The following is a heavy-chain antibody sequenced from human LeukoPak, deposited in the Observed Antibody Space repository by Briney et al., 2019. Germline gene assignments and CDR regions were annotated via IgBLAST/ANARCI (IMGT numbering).Heavy chain of an antibody. D-gene: IGHD2-15*01. CDR1: GFTFSSYG. CDR3: AKTLRSATKTLGYCSGGSCYPPYYFDY. Sequence: PGRSLRLSCAASGFTFSSYGMHWVRQAPGKGLEWVAVISYDGSNKYYADSVKGRFTISRDNSKNTLYLQMNSLRAEDTAVYYCAKTLRSATKTLGYCSGGSCYPPYYFDYWGQGTLVTVSS. J-gene: IGHJ4*02. CDR2: ISYDGSNK. V-gene: IGHV3-30*18.